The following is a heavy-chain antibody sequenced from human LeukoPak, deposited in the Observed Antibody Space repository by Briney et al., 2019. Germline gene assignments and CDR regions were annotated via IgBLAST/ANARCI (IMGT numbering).Heavy chain of an antibody. CDR1: GGSFSGYY. V-gene: IGHV4-59*01. CDR3: ARGGFAHWVTAVGFDY. J-gene: IGHJ4*02. Sequence: SETLSLTCAVYGGSFSGYYWSWIRQPPGKGLEWIGYIYYSGNIDYNPSLKSRVTISLDTSKNQFSPKLSSVTAADTAVYCARGGFAHWVTAVGFDYWGQGTLVTVSS. CDR2: IYYSGNI. D-gene: IGHD2-21*02.